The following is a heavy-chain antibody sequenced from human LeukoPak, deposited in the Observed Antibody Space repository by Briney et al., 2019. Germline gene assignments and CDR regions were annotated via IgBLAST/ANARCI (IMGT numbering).Heavy chain of an antibody. V-gene: IGHV4-31*03. Sequence: SQTLSLTCTVSGGSISSGGYYWSWIRRHPGKGLEWIGYIYYSGSTYYNPSLKSRVTISVDTSKNQFSLKLSSVTAADTAVYYCAREIPRQEEGGVVVPAAIANWFDPWGQGTLVTVSS. J-gene: IGHJ5*02. CDR1: GGSISSGGYY. D-gene: IGHD2-2*01. CDR2: IYYSGST. CDR3: AREIPRQEEGGVVVPAAIANWFDP.